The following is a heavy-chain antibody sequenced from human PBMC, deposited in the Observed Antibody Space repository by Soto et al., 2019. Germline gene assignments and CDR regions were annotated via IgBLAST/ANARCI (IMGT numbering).Heavy chain of an antibody. V-gene: IGHV1-69*02. D-gene: IGHD3-10*01. CDR1: GGTFNFYS. CDR3: ATSSGSGSAHFDY. Sequence: QVQLVKSGAEVKTPGSSVRVSCAASGGTFNFYSINWVRQPPGQGLEWMGRINPILDMANFAQKFQGRVTITADKSTSTAYMKLSSLRSEDTAVYYCATSSGSGSAHFDYWGQGTLVTVSS. CDR2: INPILDMA. J-gene: IGHJ4*02.